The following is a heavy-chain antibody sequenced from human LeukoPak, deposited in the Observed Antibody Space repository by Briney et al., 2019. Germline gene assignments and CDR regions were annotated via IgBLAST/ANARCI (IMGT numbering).Heavy chain of an antibody. Sequence: EASVKVSCKASGYTFTSYAMHWVRQAPGQRLEWMGWINAGNGNTKYSQKFQGRVTITRDTSASTAYMELSSLRSEDTAVYYCARDLYGDDAFDIWGQGTMVTVSS. J-gene: IGHJ3*02. CDR3: ARDLYGDDAFDI. CDR1: GYTFTSYA. CDR2: INAGNGNT. D-gene: IGHD2/OR15-2a*01. V-gene: IGHV1-3*01.